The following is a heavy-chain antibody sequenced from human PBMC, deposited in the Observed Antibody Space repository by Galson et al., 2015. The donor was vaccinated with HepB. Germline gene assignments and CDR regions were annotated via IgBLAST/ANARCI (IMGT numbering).Heavy chain of an antibody. J-gene: IGHJ5*02. CDR2: ISGTGDNT. V-gene: IGHV3-23*01. CDR3: ARDSGYCTTNSCHDIGGWFDP. D-gene: IGHD2-2*01. Sequence: SLRLSCAASGFTFNTYGMSWVRQAPGKGLEWVSSISGTGDNTYYADSVKGRFTISRDNSKNTLYVQMNSLRVDDTAIYYCARDSGYCTTNSCHDIGGWFDPWGRGALVTVSS. CDR1: GFTFNTYG.